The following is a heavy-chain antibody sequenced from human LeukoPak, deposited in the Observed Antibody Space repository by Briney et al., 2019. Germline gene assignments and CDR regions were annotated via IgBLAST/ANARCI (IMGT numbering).Heavy chain of an antibody. Sequence: TGGSLRFSCEASGFTLSVYYMSWFRQAPGKGLEWIGYISSTGSYTTYADSVRGRFTVSRDNAKDSLYPQMNSLRAEDTAVYYCVRDVGGFDIWGHGRTVTDSS. V-gene: IGHV3-11*06. CDR3: VRDVGGFDI. CDR2: ISSTGSYT. CDR1: GFTLSVYY. J-gene: IGHJ3*02. D-gene: IGHD3-16*01.